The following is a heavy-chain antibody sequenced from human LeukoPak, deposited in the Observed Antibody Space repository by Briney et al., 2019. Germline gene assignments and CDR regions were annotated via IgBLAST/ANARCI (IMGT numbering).Heavy chain of an antibody. D-gene: IGHD3-10*01. V-gene: IGHV3-7*01. CDR1: GFTFSSYW. CDR2: VKQDGSEK. Sequence: GGSLRLSCVASGFTFSSYWMSWVRQAPGKGLEWVANVKQDGSEKYYVDSVKGRFTISRDNAKNPLYLEMNSLRVEDTALYYCARKVGDYWGQGTLVTVSS. CDR3: ARKVGDY. J-gene: IGHJ4*02.